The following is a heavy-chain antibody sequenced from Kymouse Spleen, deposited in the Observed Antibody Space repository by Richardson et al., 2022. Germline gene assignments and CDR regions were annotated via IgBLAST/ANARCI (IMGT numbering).Heavy chain of an antibody. V-gene: IGHV3-33*01. Sequence: QVQLVESGGGVVQPGRSLRLSCAASGFTFSSYGMHWVRQAPGKGLEWVAVIWYDGSNKYYADSVKGRFTISRDNSKNTLYLQMNSLRAEDTAVYYCARVLRYFDWLFYYYYYGMDVWGQGTTVTVSS. CDR1: GFTFSSYG. CDR3: ARVLRYFDWLFYYYYYGMDV. J-gene: IGHJ6*02. D-gene: IGHD3-9*01. CDR2: IWYDGSNK.